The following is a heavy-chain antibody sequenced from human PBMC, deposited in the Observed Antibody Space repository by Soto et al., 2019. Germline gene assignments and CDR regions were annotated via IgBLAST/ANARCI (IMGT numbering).Heavy chain of an antibody. CDR2: ISSSSSYI. V-gene: IGHV3-21*01. D-gene: IGHD2-15*01. Sequence: PGGSLRLSCAASGFTFSSYSMNWVRQAPGKGLEWVSSISSSSSYIYYADSVKGRFTISRDNAKNSLYLQMNSLRAEDTAVYYSARDIYLTQIVTWFDPGAQGTLVPVSS. CDR3: ARDIYLTQIVTWFDP. CDR1: GFTFSSYS. J-gene: IGHJ5*02.